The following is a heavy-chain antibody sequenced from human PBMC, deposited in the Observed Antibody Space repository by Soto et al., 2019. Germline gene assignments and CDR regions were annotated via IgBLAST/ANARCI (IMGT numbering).Heavy chain of an antibody. D-gene: IGHD6-19*01. CDR3: ARGLSSSGWYDLWY. CDR1: GGSLSTYY. V-gene: IGHV4-59*01. J-gene: IGHJ4*02. CDR2: IYNNGST. Sequence: SETLSLTCTVSGGSLSTYYWHWIRQPPGKGLEWIGYIYNNGSTNYNPSLKSRVTISLDRSKKQFSLTLNSVTSPDTAVYYCARGLSSSGWYDLWYRGQGARVTVSS.